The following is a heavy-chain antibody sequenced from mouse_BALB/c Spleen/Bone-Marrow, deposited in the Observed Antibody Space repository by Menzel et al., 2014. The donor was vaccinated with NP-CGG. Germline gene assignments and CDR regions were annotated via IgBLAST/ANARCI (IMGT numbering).Heavy chain of an antibody. CDR1: GYSFTGYT. D-gene: IGHD1-1*01. J-gene: IGHJ4*01. Sequence: SGPEPGKTGASMKISCKASGYSFTGYTMNWVKQSHGKNLEWIGLINPYNGGTSYNQKFKGKATLTVDKSSSTAYMELLSLTSEDSAVYYCARWDYYGYAMDYWGQGTSVTVSS. CDR2: INPYNGGT. CDR3: ARWDYYGYAMDY. V-gene: IGHV1-18*01.